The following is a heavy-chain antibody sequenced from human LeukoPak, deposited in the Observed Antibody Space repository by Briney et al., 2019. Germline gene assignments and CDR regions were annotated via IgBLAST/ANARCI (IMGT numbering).Heavy chain of an antibody. CDR3: ARVPTVTFFDY. J-gene: IGHJ4*02. Sequence: SETLSLTCSVSRGAISSSNYYWGWIRQPPGKGLEWIGNIFYSGTTYYNPSLPSLKSRVSILVDTSKNQFSLKLRSVTAADTAVYYCARVPTVTFFDYWGQGTLVTVSS. D-gene: IGHD4-17*01. CDR2: IFYSGTT. V-gene: IGHV4-39*07. CDR1: RGAISSSNYY.